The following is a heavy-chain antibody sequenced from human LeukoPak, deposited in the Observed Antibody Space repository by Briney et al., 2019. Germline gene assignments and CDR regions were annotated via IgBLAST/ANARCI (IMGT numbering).Heavy chain of an antibody. CDR3: ARQTGYSSGWYFVSYYYYYMDV. V-gene: IGHV3-7*01. Sequence: GGSLRLSCAASGFTFSSCWLSWVCQGPGQGLEWVANIKKDGSEKYYVDSVKGRFTISRDNAKNSLYLQMNSLRAEDTAVYYCARQTGYSSGWYFVSYYYYYMDVWGKGTTVTISS. D-gene: IGHD6-19*01. CDR2: IKKDGSEK. J-gene: IGHJ6*03. CDR1: GFTFSSCW.